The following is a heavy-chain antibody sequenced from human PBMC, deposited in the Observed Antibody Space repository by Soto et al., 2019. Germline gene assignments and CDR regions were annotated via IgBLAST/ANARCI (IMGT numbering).Heavy chain of an antibody. Sequence: ASETLSLTCAVSGDSVSTSDWWSWVRQPPGNGLEWIGEIYHGGTANYNPSLKSRVTLSVDKSKNQFSLRLTSVTAADTAVYFCARSAGGNSFFEYWGRGTLVTVSS. J-gene: IGHJ4*02. CDR1: GDSVSTSDW. D-gene: IGHD1-1*01. V-gene: IGHV4-4*02. CDR3: ARSAGGNSFFEY. CDR2: IYHGGTA.